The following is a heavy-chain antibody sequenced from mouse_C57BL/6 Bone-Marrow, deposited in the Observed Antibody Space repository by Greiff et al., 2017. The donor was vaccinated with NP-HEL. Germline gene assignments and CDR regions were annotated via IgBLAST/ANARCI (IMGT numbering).Heavy chain of an antibody. D-gene: IGHD1-1*01. Sequence: VQLQQSGAELVKPGASVKISCKASGYAFSSYWMNWVKQRPGKGLEWIGQIYPGDGDTNYNGKFKGKATLTADQSSSTASMQLSSLTSEGSAVYIGARAVVGRDFGGWGTGTTVTVAS. CDR2: IYPGDGDT. CDR1: GYAFSSYW. J-gene: IGHJ1*03. V-gene: IGHV1-80*01. CDR3: ARAVVGRDFGG.